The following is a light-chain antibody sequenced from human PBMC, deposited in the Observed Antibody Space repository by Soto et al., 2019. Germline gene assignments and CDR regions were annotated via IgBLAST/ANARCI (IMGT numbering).Light chain of an antibody. CDR3: TSFTSSSTWV. Sequence: QSVLTQPASVSGSPGQSITISCTGTSSDVGGYNYVSWFQQHPGKAPKLKIYEVSNRPSGVSNRFSGSKSGYTASLTISELQAEYEADYYSTSFTSSSTWVFGGGTKLTVL. J-gene: IGLJ3*02. CDR2: EVS. V-gene: IGLV2-14*03. CDR1: SSDVGGYNY.